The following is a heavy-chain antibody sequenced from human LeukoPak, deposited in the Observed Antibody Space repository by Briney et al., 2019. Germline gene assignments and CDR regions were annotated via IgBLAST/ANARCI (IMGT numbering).Heavy chain of an antibody. CDR3: AKDYGDCFVFGYFDY. J-gene: IGHJ4*02. Sequence: GGSLRLSCAASGFNFRSYAMSWVRQAPGKGLDRVSAISGSGGSTYYADSVKGRFTISRDNSKNTLYLQMNSLRAEDTAVYYFAKDYGDCFVFGYFDYWGQGTLVTVSS. CDR1: GFNFRSYA. D-gene: IGHD4-17*01. CDR2: ISGSGGST. V-gene: IGHV3-23*01.